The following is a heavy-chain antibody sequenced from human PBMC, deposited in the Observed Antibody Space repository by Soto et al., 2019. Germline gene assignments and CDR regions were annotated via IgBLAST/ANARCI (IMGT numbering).Heavy chain of an antibody. CDR3: ARGSSYGSRNYYYYMDV. V-gene: IGHV1-46*01. Sequence: ASVKVSCKASGYTFTSYYMHWVRQAPGQGLEWMGIINPSGGSTSYAQKFQGRVTITADKSTSTAYMELSSLRSEDTAVYYCARGSSYGSRNYYYYMDVWGKGTTVTVSS. J-gene: IGHJ6*03. D-gene: IGHD5-18*01. CDR1: GYTFTSYY. CDR2: INPSGGST.